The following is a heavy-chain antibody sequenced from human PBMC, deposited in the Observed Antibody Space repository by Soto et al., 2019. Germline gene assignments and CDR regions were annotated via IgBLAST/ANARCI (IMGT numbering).Heavy chain of an antibody. V-gene: IGHV4-59*08. D-gene: IGHD6-13*01. J-gene: IGHJ6*03. CDR3: ASDAGPGYYYYYMDV. CDR1: GGSISSYY. Sequence: ETLSLTCTVSGGSISSYYWSWIRQPPGKGLEWIGYIYYSGSTNYNPSLKSRVTISVDTSKNQFSLKLSSVTAADTAVYYCASDAGPGYYYYYMDVWGKGTTVTVSS. CDR2: IYYSGST.